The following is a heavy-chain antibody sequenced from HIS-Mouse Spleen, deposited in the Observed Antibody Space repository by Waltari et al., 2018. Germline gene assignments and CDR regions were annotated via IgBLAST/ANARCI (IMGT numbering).Heavy chain of an antibody. D-gene: IGHD2-15*01. Sequence: QVQLQQWGAGLLKPSETLSLTCAVYGGSFSGYYWSWIRQPPGKGLEWIGEINHSGSTNYNPSLKIRVTISVDTSKNQFSLKLSSVTAADTAVYYCARGDSSYFDAFDIWGQGTMVTVSS. CDR1: GGSFSGYY. CDR2: INHSGST. V-gene: IGHV4-34*01. J-gene: IGHJ3*02. CDR3: ARGDSSYFDAFDI.